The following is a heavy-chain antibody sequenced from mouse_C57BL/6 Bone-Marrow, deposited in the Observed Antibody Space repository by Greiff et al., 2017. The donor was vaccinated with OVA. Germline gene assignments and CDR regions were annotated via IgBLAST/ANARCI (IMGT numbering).Heavy chain of an antibody. V-gene: IGHV5-4*01. J-gene: IGHJ3*01. CDR2: INDDGSYT. CDR1: GFTFSSYA. CDR3: AREGYGSSEMAF. Sequence: EVKLVESGGGLVKPGGSLKLSCAASGFTFSSYAMSWVRQTPEKRLEWVATINDDGSYTYYTDNVKSRITIARDNANNNQYLQMSHLKSEDTAMYCCAREGYGSSEMAFWGRGTLVTVTA. D-gene: IGHD1-1*01.